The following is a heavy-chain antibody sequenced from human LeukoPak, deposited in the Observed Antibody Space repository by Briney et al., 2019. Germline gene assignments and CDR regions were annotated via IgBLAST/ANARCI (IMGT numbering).Heavy chain of an antibody. CDR2: ISGSGGST. Sequence: PGGSLRLSCAASGFTFSSYAMSWVRQAPGKGLEWVSAISGSGGSTYYADSVKGRFTISRDNSKNTLYLQMNSLRAEDTAVYCCAKDYYGSGSYLSNDYWGQGTLVTVSS. J-gene: IGHJ4*02. V-gene: IGHV3-23*01. D-gene: IGHD3-10*01. CDR3: AKDYYGSGSYLSNDY. CDR1: GFTFSSYA.